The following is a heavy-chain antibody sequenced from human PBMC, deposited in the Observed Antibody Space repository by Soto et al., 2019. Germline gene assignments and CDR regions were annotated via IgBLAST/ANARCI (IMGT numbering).Heavy chain of an antibody. CDR1: NGSFMGYY. CDR2: INHFGSP. D-gene: IGHD3-3*01. Sequence: QVQLHQWGAGLLKPSETLSLTCGVYNGSFMGYYWTWVRQPPGKGLEWIGEINHFGSPNYNPSLKSQVAISIDTSKHQFSLSLRSLTAADTAGYYCASLNGGRFLDKGDYWGQGILVTVSS. V-gene: IGHV4-34*01. J-gene: IGHJ4*02. CDR3: ASLNGGRFLDKGDY.